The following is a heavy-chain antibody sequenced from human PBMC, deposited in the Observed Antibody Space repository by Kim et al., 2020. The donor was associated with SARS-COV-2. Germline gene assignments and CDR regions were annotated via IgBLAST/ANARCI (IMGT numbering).Heavy chain of an antibody. CDR1: GFTFSSYS. CDR3: ARGFDSSGWGYYYYYMDV. J-gene: IGHJ6*03. D-gene: IGHD3-22*01. V-gene: IGHV3-21*01. CDR2: ISSSSSYI. Sequence: GGSLRLSCAASGFTFSSYSMNWVRQAPGKGLEWVSSISSSSSYIYYADSVKGRFTISRDNAKNSLYLQMNSLRAEDTAVYYCARGFDSSGWGYYYYYMDVWGKGTTVTVSS.